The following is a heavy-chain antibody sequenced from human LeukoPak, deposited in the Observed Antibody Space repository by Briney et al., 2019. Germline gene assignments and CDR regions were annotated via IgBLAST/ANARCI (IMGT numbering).Heavy chain of an antibody. CDR3: ARGWGE. CDR2: ISSSGSTK. Sequence: GGSLRLSCAASGFTFSSYEMNWVRQGPGKGLEWVPYISSSGSTKYYADSVKGRFTISRGNAKKSLYLQMNSLRAEDTAVYYCARGWGEGGQGTLVTVSS. D-gene: IGHD3-10*01. V-gene: IGHV3-48*03. CDR1: GFTFSSYE. J-gene: IGHJ4*02.